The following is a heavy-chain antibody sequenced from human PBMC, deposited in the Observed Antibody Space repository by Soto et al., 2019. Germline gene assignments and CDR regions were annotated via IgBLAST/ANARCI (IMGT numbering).Heavy chain of an antibody. V-gene: IGHV1-18*01. CDR1: GFTFTNYG. J-gene: IGHJ4*02. D-gene: IGHD6-6*01. CDR2: SSAYNGKT. Sequence: QVQLEQSGAEVKKPGASVTVSCKASGFTFTNYGINWVRQAPGQGLEWLGWSSAYNGKTNYAQRLQGRVTLTTDTSTSTGYRELRSLTSDYTAVYYCARGGSASDFDRWGQGTLVTVSS. CDR3: ARGGSASDFDR.